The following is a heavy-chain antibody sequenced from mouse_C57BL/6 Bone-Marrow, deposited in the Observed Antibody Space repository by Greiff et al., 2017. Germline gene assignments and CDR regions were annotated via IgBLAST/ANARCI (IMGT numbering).Heavy chain of an antibody. CDR2: INPNYGTT. CDR1: GYSFTDYN. J-gene: IGHJ2*01. D-gene: IGHD1-1*01. V-gene: IGHV1-39*01. Sequence: EVKLQESGPELVKPGASVKISCKASGYSFTDYNMNWVKQSNGKSLEWIGVINPNYGTTSYNQKFKGKATLTVDQSSSTAYMQLNSLTSEDSAVYYCARSVAITTVVAPYFDYWGQGTTLTVSS. CDR3: ARSVAITTVVAPYFDY.